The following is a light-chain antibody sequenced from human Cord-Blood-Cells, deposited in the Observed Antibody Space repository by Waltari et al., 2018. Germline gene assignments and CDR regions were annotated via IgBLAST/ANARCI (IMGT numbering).Light chain of an antibody. V-gene: IGKV1-39*01. CDR1: QSISSY. Sequence: DIQMTQSPSSLSASVGDRVTINCRASQSISSYLNWYKHKPGKAPKLLIYAESSLPSGVPSRFSCSGSGTDFTLTISSLQPEDFATYYCQQSYSTPFTFGPGTKVDIK. CDR2: AES. CDR3: QQSYSTPFT. J-gene: IGKJ3*01.